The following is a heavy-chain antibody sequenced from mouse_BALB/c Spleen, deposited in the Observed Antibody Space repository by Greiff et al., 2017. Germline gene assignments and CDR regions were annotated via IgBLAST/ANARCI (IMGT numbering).Heavy chain of an antibody. J-gene: IGHJ4*01. CDR3: ARWYYGSSYAMDY. V-gene: IGHV1S41*01. D-gene: IGHD1-1*01. Sequence: DLVKPGASVKLSCKASGYTFTSYWINWIKQRPGQGLEWIGRIAPGSGSTYYNEMFKGKATLTVDTSSSTAYIQLSSLSSEDSAVYFCARWYYGSSYAMDYWGQGTSVTVSS. CDR1: GYTFTSYW. CDR2: IAPGSGST.